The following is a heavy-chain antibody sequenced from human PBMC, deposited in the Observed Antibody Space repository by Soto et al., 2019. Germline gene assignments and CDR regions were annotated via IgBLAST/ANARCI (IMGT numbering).Heavy chain of an antibody. J-gene: IGHJ4*02. CDR2: INPNSGST. D-gene: IGHD6-19*01. Sequence: ASVKVSCKASGYTFTGYYMHWVRQAPGQGLEWMGWINPNSGSTNYAQKFQGWVTMTRDTSTSTVYMELSSLRSEDTAVYYCARGYVAGDFDYWGQGTLVTVSS. V-gene: IGHV1-2*04. CDR1: GYTFTGYY. CDR3: ARGYVAGDFDY.